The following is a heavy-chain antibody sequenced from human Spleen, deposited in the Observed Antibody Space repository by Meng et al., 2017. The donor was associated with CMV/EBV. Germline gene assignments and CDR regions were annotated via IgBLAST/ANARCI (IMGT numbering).Heavy chain of an antibody. Sequence: GGSLRLSCAASGFTFSDHFMAWIRQAPGKGLEWVSYISSGGATKYYADSVKGRFTVSRDNAKNSVILQMNSLRAEDTAIYYCAKDGIAGGMDVWGPGTTVTVSS. CDR2: ISSGGATK. V-gene: IGHV3-11*01. D-gene: IGHD1-26*01. CDR3: AKDGIAGGMDV. CDR1: GFTFSDHF. J-gene: IGHJ6*02.